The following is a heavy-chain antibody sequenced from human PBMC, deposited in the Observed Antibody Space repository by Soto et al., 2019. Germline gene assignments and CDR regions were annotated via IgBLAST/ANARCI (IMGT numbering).Heavy chain of an antibody. Sequence: SETLSLTCTVSGGSISSGGYYWSWIRQHPGKGLEWIGYIYYSGSTYYNPSLKSRVTISVDTSKNQFSLKLSSVTAADTAVYYCARDSDWNGTGYMDVWDKGTTVTVSS. CDR3: ARDSDWNGTGYMDV. CDR1: GGSISSGGYY. CDR2: IYYSGST. D-gene: IGHD1-1*01. V-gene: IGHV4-31*03. J-gene: IGHJ6*03.